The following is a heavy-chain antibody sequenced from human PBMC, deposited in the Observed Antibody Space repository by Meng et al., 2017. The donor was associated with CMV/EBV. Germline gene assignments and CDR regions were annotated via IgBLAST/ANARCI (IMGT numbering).Heavy chain of an antibody. CDR2: ISSSSSTI. D-gene: IGHD2-2*01. J-gene: IGHJ2*01. CDR3: ARAVGETVVPAAASYFDL. CDR1: GFTFSSYS. V-gene: IGHV3-48*04. Sequence: GESLKISCATSGFTFSSYSMNWVRQAPGKGLKWVSYISSSSSTIYYADSVKGRFTISRDNAKNSLYLQMNSLRAEDTAVYYCARAVGETVVPAAASYFDLWGRGTLVTVSS.